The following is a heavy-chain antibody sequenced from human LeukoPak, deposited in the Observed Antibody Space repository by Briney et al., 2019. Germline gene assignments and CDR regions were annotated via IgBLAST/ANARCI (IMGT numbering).Heavy chain of an antibody. CDR2: INPSGYST. V-gene: IGHV1-46*01. CDR3: ARGGLRGSYYEYFHH. D-gene: IGHD1-26*01. CDR1: GYTFTSYY. J-gene: IGHJ1*01. Sequence: GASVKVSCKASGYTFTSYYMHWVRQAPGQGPEWMGIINPSGYSTTYAQKFQGRVTMTRDMSTSTVYMELSSLRSEDTAVYYCARGGLRGSYYEYFHHWGQGTLVSVSS.